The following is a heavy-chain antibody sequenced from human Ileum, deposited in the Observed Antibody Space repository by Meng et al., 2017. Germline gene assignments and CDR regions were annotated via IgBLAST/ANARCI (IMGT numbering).Heavy chain of an antibody. J-gene: IGHJ6*02. CDR1: GGSISSYY. CDR2: IYTSGST. Sequence: SETLSLTCTVSGGSISSYYWSWIRQPAGKGLEWIGRIYTSGSTNYNPSLKSRVTMSVDTSKNQFSLKLSSVTAADTAGYYGERDPRRAAAGLRGYYYYGMDVWGQGTTVTVSS. D-gene: IGHD6-13*01. CDR3: ERDPRRAAAGLRGYYYYGMDV. V-gene: IGHV4-4*07.